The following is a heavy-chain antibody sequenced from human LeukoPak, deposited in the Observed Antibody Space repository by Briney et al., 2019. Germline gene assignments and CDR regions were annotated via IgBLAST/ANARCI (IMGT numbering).Heavy chain of an antibody. CDR2: ISSSGSSI. CDR3: ARDSGSLDY. Sequence: GGSLRLSCAASGFTFSTYEMNWVRQAPGKGLEWVSYISSSGSSIYYADSVKGRFTISRDNAKNSLYLQLNSLRAEGTAVYYCARDSGSLDYWGQGTLVTVSS. CDR1: GFTFSTYE. V-gene: IGHV3-48*03. D-gene: IGHD1-26*01. J-gene: IGHJ4*02.